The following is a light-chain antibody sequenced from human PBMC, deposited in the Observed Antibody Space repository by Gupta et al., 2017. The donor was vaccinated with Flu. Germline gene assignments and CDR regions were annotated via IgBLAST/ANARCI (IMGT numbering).Light chain of an antibody. V-gene: IGKV3-11*01. CDR2: DIS. CDR3: QHRGDWPPDAT. CDR1: QSVGTA. Sequence: TLSLSPGERATLSCRARQSVGTALAWYQHKPGQSPKLLVYDISTRATGVSARFSGSGFGTEFTLTVSNLQPEDFAVYYCQHRGDWPPDATFGQGTKLEIK. J-gene: IGKJ2*01.